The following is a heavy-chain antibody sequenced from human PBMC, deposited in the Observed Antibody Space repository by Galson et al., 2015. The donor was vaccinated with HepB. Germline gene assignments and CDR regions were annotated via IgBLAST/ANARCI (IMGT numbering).Heavy chain of an antibody. Sequence: SLRLSCAASGFTFSSYGMHWVRQAPGKGLEWVAVISYDGSNKYYADPVKGRFTISRDNSKNTLYLQMNSLRAEDTAVYYCAKAVFTVVVTDAFDIWGQGTMVTVSS. CDR2: ISYDGSNK. J-gene: IGHJ3*02. V-gene: IGHV3-30*18. CDR1: GFTFSSYG. CDR3: AKAVFTVVVTDAFDI. D-gene: IGHD3-22*01.